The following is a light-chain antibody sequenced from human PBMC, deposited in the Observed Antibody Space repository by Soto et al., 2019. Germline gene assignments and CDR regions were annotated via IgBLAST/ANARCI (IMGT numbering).Light chain of an antibody. CDR1: QSISSW. Sequence: DIQMTQSPSTLSASVGDRVTITFRASQSISSWLAWYQQKPGKAPKLLIYKASSLESGVPSSFSGSGSGTEFTLTISSLQPDDFATYYCQQYSSYPWTFGQGTKVEIK. CDR3: QQYSSYPWT. CDR2: KAS. V-gene: IGKV1-5*03. J-gene: IGKJ1*01.